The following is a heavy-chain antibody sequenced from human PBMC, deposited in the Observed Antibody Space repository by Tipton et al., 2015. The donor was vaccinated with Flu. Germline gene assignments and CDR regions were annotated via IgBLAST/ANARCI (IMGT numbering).Heavy chain of an antibody. J-gene: IGHJ2*01. Sequence: SLRLSCVASGFTFSSFWMHWVRQVPGKGLEYLARLDGRGTNFAYADSVRGRFTISRDNAQATLYLQMNTLRAEDTGVYYCARARWYYEVWGRGTLVTVSS. CDR3: ARARWYYEV. CDR1: GFTFSSFW. CDR2: LDGRGTNF. V-gene: IGHV3-74*01.